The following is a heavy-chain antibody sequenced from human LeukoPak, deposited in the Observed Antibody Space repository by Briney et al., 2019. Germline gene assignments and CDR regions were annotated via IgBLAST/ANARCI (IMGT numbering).Heavy chain of an antibody. CDR3: ARSRINYYDSSGYYSSGGFDY. Sequence: ASVKVSCKASGYTFTSYYMHWVRQAPGQGLEWMGIINPSGGSTSYAQKFQGRVTMTRDTSTSTVYMELSSLRSEDTAVYYCARSRINYYDSSGYYSSGGFDYWGQGTLVTASS. CDR2: INPSGGST. CDR1: GYTFTSYY. V-gene: IGHV1-46*01. D-gene: IGHD3-22*01. J-gene: IGHJ4*02.